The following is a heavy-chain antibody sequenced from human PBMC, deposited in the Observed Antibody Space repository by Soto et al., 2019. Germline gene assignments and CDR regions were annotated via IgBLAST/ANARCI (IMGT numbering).Heavy chain of an antibody. J-gene: IGHJ6*02. Sequence: SETLSFTCAVYGGSFSTYNWTWIRQPPGKGLEWIGEVNHSGSTNSNPSLKSRVSISLDTSKNHFSLKLTSVTAADTAVYYCATLTVSLSGPYGIHVWGQGTTVTVSS. CDR3: ATLTVSLSGPYGIHV. CDR2: VNHSGST. D-gene: IGHD2-15*01. CDR1: GGSFSTYN. V-gene: IGHV4-34*01.